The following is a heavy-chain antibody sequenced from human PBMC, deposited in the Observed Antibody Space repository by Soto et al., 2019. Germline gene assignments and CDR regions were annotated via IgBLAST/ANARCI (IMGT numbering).Heavy chain of an antibody. CDR2: IGTDDDT. CDR1: GFTFSTYD. CDR3: ARAYYDNSGYPLGGMDV. D-gene: IGHD3-22*01. J-gene: IGHJ6*02. Sequence: PGGSLRLSCGAFGFTFSTYDMHWVRQNVGKGLAWLSSIGTDDDTYYLDSVRGRFTISREDAKNSLYLKIDSLRAGDTAVYYCARAYYDNSGYPLGGMDVWGQGTMVTASS. V-gene: IGHV3-13*01.